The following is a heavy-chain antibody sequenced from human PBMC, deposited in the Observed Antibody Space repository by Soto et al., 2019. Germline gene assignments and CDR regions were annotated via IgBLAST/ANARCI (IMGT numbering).Heavy chain of an antibody. CDR2: MSGNAGST. CDR1: GFTFSGYA. CDR3: ARDTVEMATTPYYYGMDV. V-gene: IGHV3-23*01. D-gene: IGHD5-12*01. J-gene: IGHJ6*02. Sequence: PGGSLRLSCAASGFTFSGYAMSWLRQAPGKGLEWVSGMSGNAGSTYYADSVKGRFTISRDNSKNTLYLQMSSLRAEDTAVYYCARDTVEMATTPYYYGMDVWGQGTRATVSS.